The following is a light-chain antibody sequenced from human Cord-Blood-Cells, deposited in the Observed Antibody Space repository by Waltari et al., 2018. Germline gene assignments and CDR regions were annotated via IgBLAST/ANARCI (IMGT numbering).Light chain of an antibody. Sequence: QSVLTQPPSASGTPGQRVTISCSGSSSNIGSNTVNWYQQIPGTAPKLLIYCNNQRPSGVPDRFSGSKSGTSASLAISGLQSEDEADYYCAAWDDSLNGWVFGGGTKLTVL. CDR2: CNN. V-gene: IGLV1-44*01. CDR1: SSNIGSNT. CDR3: AAWDDSLNGWV. J-gene: IGLJ3*02.